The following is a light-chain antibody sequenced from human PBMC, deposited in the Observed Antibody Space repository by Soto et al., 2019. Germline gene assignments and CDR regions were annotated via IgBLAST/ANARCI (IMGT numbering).Light chain of an antibody. Sequence: QSALTQPASVSGSPGQSIIISCTGTSSDVGAYNYVSWYQQYPGKAPKLIIHDVSNRPSGVSNRFSGSKSGKTASLTISGLQAEDEADYYCASFTTSSSRVFGGGTKLTVL. CDR2: DVS. J-gene: IGLJ3*02. CDR3: ASFTTSSSRV. CDR1: SSDVGAYNY. V-gene: IGLV2-14*03.